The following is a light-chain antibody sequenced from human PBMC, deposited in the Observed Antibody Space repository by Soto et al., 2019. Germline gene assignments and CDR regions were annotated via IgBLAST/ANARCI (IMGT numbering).Light chain of an antibody. J-gene: IGKJ4*01. CDR3: QQSYKILT. CDR2: AAS. Sequence: DIQMTQSPSSLSASVGDRVTITCRASQSIRSDLNWYQHQTGTAPKLLIYAASSLQGGVPSRFSGSGYGTQFTLTISGLQTEDFATYYCQQSYKILTFGGGTWVDI. CDR1: QSIRSD. V-gene: IGKV1-39*01.